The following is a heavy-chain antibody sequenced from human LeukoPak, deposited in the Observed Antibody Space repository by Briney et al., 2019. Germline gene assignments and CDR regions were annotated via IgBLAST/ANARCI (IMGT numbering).Heavy chain of an antibody. CDR2: INPNGNVN. Sequence: GGSLRLSCAASGFIFSSYWMNWARQAPGKGLEWVATINPNGNVNYHVDSVKGRFTISRDNAKNSLFLQMSNLRAEDTAVYFCARGGGLDVWGQGATVTVSS. CDR3: ARGGGLDV. J-gene: IGHJ6*02. D-gene: IGHD3-16*01. V-gene: IGHV3-7*03. CDR1: GFIFSSYW.